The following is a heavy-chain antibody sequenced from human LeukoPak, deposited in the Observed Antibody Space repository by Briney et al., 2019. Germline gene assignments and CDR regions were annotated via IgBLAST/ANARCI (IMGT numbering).Heavy chain of an antibody. CDR1: GYTFTSYG. CDR3: ARIAAAGPQGVRNWFDP. CDR2: ISAYNGNT. J-gene: IGHJ5*02. Sequence: ASVKLCCKASGYTFTSYGISWVRQAPGQGLEWMGWISAYNGNTNYAQKLQGRVTMTTDTSTSTDYMQLRSMRSDETAVYSCARIAAAGPQGVRNWFDPWGQGTLVTVSS. D-gene: IGHD6-13*01. V-gene: IGHV1-18*01.